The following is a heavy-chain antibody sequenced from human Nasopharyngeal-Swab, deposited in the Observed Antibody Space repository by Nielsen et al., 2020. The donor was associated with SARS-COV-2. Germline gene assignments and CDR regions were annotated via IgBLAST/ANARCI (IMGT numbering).Heavy chain of an antibody. J-gene: IGHJ3*02. CDR2: ISASGGST. V-gene: IGHV3-23*01. CDR3: AKDDVVRGDAFDI. Sequence: GESLKISCIASGFTFNIYAMAWVRRTPGRGLQWVSGISASGGSTYYTDSVKGRFAVSRDNSRNTLYLQMHSLRVEDTALYYCAKDDVVRGDAFDIWGLGTMVTVSS. CDR1: GFTFNIYA. D-gene: IGHD3-10*01.